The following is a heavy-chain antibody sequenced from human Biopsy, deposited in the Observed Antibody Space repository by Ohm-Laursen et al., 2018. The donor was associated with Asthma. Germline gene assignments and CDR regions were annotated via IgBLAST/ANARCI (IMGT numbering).Heavy chain of an antibody. CDR1: EFTFSNYG. CDR3: AKITTDRQKANNWFDP. V-gene: IGHV3-NL1*01. CDR2: IYSGGTS. D-gene: IGHD3-22*01. Sequence: GSLRLSCTASEFTFSNYGMHWVRQAPGKGLEWVSVIYSGGTSHTADSVRGRFTISRDFSKNTLHLQMHSLRVEDTAVYFCAKITTDRQKANNWFDPWGQGTLVTVSS. J-gene: IGHJ5*02.